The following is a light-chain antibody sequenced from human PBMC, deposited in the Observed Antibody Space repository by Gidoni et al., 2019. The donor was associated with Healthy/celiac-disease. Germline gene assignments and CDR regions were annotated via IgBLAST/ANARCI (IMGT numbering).Light chain of an antibody. CDR1: QSISSY. J-gene: IGKJ3*01. CDR3: QQSYSTLLFT. V-gene: IGKV1-39*01. Sequence: DIQMTQSPSSLSASVGDRVTINCRASQSISSYLNWYQQKPGKAPKLLIYAASSLQSGVPSRFSGSGSGTDFTLTISSLQPEDFATYYCQQSYSTLLFTFXPXTKVXIK. CDR2: AAS.